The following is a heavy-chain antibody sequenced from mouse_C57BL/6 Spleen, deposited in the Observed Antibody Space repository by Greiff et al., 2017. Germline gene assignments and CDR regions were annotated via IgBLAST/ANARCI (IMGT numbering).Heavy chain of an antibody. CDR3: ARDNYDGSSYGDWYFDV. CDR2: INYDGSST. D-gene: IGHD1-1*01. V-gene: IGHV5-16*01. Sequence: EVKVVESEGGLVQPGSSMKLSCTASGFTFSDYYMAWVRQVPEKGLEWVANINYDGSSTYYLDSLKSRFIISRDNAKNILYLQMSSLKSEDTATYYCARDNYDGSSYGDWYFDVWGTGTTVTVSS. J-gene: IGHJ1*03. CDR1: GFTFSDYY.